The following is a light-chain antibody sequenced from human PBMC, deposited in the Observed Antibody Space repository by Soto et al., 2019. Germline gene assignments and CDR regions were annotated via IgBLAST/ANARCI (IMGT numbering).Light chain of an antibody. V-gene: IGLV1-51*01. CDR1: SSNIGGNS. Sequence: QSVMTQPPSVSAAPGQKVTISCSGSSSNIGGNSVSWYQQLPGTAPKLLIYDDNKRPSGSPDRFSGSKSGTSATLGITGFQTGDEADYYCGSWDSSLGAYVFGTGTKLTVL. CDR2: DDN. CDR3: GSWDSSLGAYV. J-gene: IGLJ1*01.